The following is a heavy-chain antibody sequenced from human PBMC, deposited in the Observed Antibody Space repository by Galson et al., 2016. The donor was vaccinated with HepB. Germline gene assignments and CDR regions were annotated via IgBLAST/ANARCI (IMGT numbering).Heavy chain of an antibody. CDR3: TDGGGIAAAARGLNH. CDR1: GFTFSDHA. Sequence: LRLSCAASGFTFSDHAMSWFRQAPGKGLEWVGFISSKAYGGTTEFAASVKDRFTISRDDSKSIAYLQMNSLKIEDTAVCDCTDGGGIAAAARGLNHWGQGTLVTVSS. J-gene: IGHJ5*02. CDR2: ISSKAYGGTT. D-gene: IGHD6-13*01. V-gene: IGHV3-49*03.